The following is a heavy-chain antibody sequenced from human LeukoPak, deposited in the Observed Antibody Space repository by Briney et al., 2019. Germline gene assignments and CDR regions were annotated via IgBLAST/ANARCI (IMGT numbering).Heavy chain of an antibody. D-gene: IGHD1-7*01. J-gene: IGHJ4*02. CDR3: ASAGWNYQNSDY. Sequence: GGSLRLSCAASGFTVSNNYISWVRQAPGKGLEWVSVIYSGGSTYYADSVKGRFTISRDNSKNTLYLQMNSLRAEDTAVYYCASAGWNYQNSDYWGQGTLVTVSS. V-gene: IGHV3-53*01. CDR2: IYSGGST. CDR1: GFTVSNNY.